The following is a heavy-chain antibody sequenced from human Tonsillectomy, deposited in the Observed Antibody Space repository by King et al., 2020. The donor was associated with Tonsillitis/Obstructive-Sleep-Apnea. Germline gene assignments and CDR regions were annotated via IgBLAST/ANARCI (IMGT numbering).Heavy chain of an antibody. J-gene: IGHJ2*01. CDR3: ARGFSSSGWGHYWYFDL. Sequence: QLQESGPGLVKPSETLSLTCTVSGGSISSYYWSWIRQPPGKGLEWIGYIYYSGSTNYNPSLKSRVTISVDTSKNQFSLKLSSVTAADTAVYYCARGFSSSGWGHYWYFDLWGRGTLVTVSS. CDR1: GGSISSYY. V-gene: IGHV4-59*01. CDR2: IYYSGST. D-gene: IGHD6-19*01.